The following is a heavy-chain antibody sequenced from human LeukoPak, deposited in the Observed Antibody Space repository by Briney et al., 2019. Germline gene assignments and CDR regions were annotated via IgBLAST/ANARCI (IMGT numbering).Heavy chain of an antibody. CDR3: TRGPTLIGVAGTWPLDD. V-gene: IGHV3-21*01. J-gene: IGHJ4*02. CDR1: GFTFSSYL. Sequence: GGSLRLFCAASGFTFSSYLMLWLRQAPGKTLEWVSYICRASAYRYYADTGKGRFTISRDNAKNSLHLQMNSLRAEDSAVYYCTRGPTLIGVAGTWPLDDWGQGTLVTVSS. CDR2: ICRASAYR. D-gene: IGHD6-19*01.